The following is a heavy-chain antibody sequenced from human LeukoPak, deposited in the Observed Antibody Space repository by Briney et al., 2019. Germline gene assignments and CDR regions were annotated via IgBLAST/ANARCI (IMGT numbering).Heavy chain of an antibody. J-gene: IGHJ4*02. CDR2: IYTSGST. D-gene: IGHD6-19*01. V-gene: IGHV4-61*02. CDR3: ARMGWLVQWGTFDY. CDR1: GGSISSGTYY. Sequence: SETLSLTCTVSGGSISSGTYYWNWIRQPAGKGLEWIGRIYTSGSTNYNPSLKNRVTMSIDTSKNQFSLKLSSVTAADTAVYYCARMGWLVQWGTFDYWGQGTLVTVSS.